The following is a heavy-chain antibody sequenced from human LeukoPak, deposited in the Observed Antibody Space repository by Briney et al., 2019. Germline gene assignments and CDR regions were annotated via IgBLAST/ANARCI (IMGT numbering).Heavy chain of an antibody. CDR3: ARGDSGSYYFDY. V-gene: IGHV3-48*03. D-gene: IGHD1-26*01. J-gene: IGHJ4*02. Sequence: PGGSLRLSCAASGFTFSSYEMNWVRQAPGKGLEWVSYISSSGSTICYADSVKGRFTISRDNAKNSLYLQMNSLRAEDTAVYYCARGDSGSYYFDYWGQGTLVTVSS. CDR1: GFTFSSYE. CDR2: ISSSGSTI.